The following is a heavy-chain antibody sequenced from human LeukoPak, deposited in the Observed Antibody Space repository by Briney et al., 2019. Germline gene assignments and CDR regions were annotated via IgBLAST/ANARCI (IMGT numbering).Heavy chain of an antibody. CDR2: ISAYNRNT. V-gene: IGHV1-18*01. Sequence: ASVEVSCKASGYTFTRYGITWVRQAPGQGLEWVGWISAYNRNTNYAQKLQGRVSMTTDTSTSTAYMELRSLRSDDTAVYYCARDEPPYYYDSSGYYLDYWGQGTLVTVSS. CDR3: ARDEPPYYYDSSGYYLDY. D-gene: IGHD3-22*01. CDR1: GYTFTRYG. J-gene: IGHJ4*02.